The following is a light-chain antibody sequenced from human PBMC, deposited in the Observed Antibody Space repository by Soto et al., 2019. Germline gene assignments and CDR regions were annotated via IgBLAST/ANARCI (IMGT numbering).Light chain of an antibody. Sequence: QSVLTQPASVSGSPGQSITISCTGTSSDVGGYNYVSWYQQHPGKAPKLMIYEVSNRPSGVSNRFSGSKSGNTASLTTSGLQAEDEADYSCSSYTSSSTVVFGGGTKVTVL. V-gene: IGLV2-14*01. CDR2: EVS. J-gene: IGLJ2*01. CDR3: SSYTSSSTVV. CDR1: SSDVGGYNY.